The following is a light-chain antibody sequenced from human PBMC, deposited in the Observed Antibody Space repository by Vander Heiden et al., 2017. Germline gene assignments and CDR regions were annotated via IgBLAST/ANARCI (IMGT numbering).Light chain of an antibody. CDR2: LGS. V-gene: IGKV2-28*01. CDR1: QSLQHSSGFNY. Sequence: EIVMTQSPRSLPVSPGESASISCTSSQSLQHSSGFNYLDWYLQRPGQSPQLLIYLGSNRASGVPDSFSGSGSGRDFTLKISRVEAEDVGLYYCRQGLQTPLTFGGGTKVE. J-gene: IGKJ4*01. CDR3: RQGLQTPLT.